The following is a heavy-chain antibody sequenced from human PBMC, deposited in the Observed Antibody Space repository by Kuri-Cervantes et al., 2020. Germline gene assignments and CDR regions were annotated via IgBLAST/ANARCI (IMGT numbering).Heavy chain of an antibody. CDR2: IDWDDDK. CDR3: ARIHGSSSSHYGMDV. CDR1: GFSLSTSGMC. J-gene: IGHJ6*02. Sequence: SGPTLVKPTQTLTLTCTFSGFSLSTSGMCVSWIRQPPGKALEWLARIDWDDDKYYSTSLKTRLTISKDTSKNQVVLTMTNMDPVDTATYYCARIHGSSSSHYGMDVWGQGTTVTVSS. D-gene: IGHD6-6*01. V-gene: IGHV2-70*11.